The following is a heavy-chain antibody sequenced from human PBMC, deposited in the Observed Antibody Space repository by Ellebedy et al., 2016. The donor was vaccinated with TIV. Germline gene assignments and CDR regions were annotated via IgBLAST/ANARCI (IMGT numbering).Heavy chain of an antibody. J-gene: IGHJ2*01. V-gene: IGHV1-8*01. D-gene: IGHD3-22*01. CDR1: GYTFTSYD. CDR2: MNPNSGNT. Sequence: AASVQVSCKASGYTFTSYDINWVRQATGQGLEWMGWMNPNSGNTGYAQKFQGRVTMTRNTSISTAYMELSSLRSEETAVYYCARELEENDSSGYYSPFYWYFDLWGRGTLVTVSS. CDR3: ARELEENDSSGYYSPFYWYFDL.